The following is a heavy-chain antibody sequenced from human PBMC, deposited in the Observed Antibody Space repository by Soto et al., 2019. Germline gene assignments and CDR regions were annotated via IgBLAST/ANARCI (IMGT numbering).Heavy chain of an antibody. CDR3: ARDQDYYDSSGLNAFDI. Sequence: PSETLTLTCTVSGGSISSYYWSWIRQPPGKGLEWIGYIYYSGSTNYNPSLKSRVTISVDMSKNQFSLKLSSVTAADTAVYYCARDQDYYDSSGLNAFDIWGQGTMVTVSS. CDR1: GGSISSYY. J-gene: IGHJ3*02. CDR2: IYYSGST. D-gene: IGHD3-22*01. V-gene: IGHV4-59*01.